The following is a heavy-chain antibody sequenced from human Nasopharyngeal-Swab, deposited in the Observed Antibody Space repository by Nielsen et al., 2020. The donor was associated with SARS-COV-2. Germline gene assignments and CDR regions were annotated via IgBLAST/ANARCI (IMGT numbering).Heavy chain of an antibody. J-gene: IGHJ6*02. V-gene: IGHV3-23*01. CDR3: AKVLLPTYSGSYLLYNYGMDV. D-gene: IGHD1-26*01. CDR1: GFTFSSNA. Sequence: GGSLRLSCAASGFTFSSNAMTWVRQAPGKGLEWVTIISGNGGNTYYADSVKGRFTISRDNSKNTVYLQMNSLRAEDTAVYYCAKVLLPTYSGSYLLYNYGMDVWGQGTTVIVSS. CDR2: ISGNGGNT.